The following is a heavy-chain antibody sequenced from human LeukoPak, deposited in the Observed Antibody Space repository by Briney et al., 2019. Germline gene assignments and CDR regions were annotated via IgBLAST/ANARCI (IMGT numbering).Heavy chain of an antibody. CDR3: ARPGGWYGSAFDI. CDR2: IYPGDSDT. CDR1: GYSFTSYW. Sequence: GESLKISCKGSGYSFTSYWIGWVRQMPGKGLEWMGIIYPGDSDTRYSPSFQGQVSISADKSTSTAYLQWGSLKASDTAMYYCARPGGWYGSAFDIWGEGTMVTVSS. J-gene: IGHJ3*02. V-gene: IGHV5-51*01. D-gene: IGHD6-19*01.